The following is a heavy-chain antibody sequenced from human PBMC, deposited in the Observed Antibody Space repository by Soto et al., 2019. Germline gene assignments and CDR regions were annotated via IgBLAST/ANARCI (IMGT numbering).Heavy chain of an antibody. V-gene: IGHV4-39*07. CDR2: IYYSGST. CDR1: GGSISSSSYY. J-gene: IGHJ3*02. D-gene: IGHD3-16*01. Sequence: PSETLSLTCTVSGGSISSSSYYWGWIRQPPGKGLEWIGSIYYSGSTYYNPSLKSRVTISVDTSKNQFSLKLSSVTAADTAVYYCARDPKGGGDAFDIWGQGTMVTVSS. CDR3: ARDPKGGGDAFDI.